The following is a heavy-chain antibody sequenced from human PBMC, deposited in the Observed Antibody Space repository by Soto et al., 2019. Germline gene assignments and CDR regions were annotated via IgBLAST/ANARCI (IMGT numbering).Heavy chain of an antibody. Sequence: PSETLSLTCTVSGGSISSGDYYWSWIRQPPGKGLEWIGYIYYSGSTYYNPSLKSRVTISVDTSKNQFSLKLSSVTAADTAVYYCARVRVTTYYYYGMDVWGQGTTVTVSS. CDR3: ARVRVTTYYYYGMDV. CDR2: IYYSGST. D-gene: IGHD2-8*01. CDR1: GGSISSGDYY. V-gene: IGHV4-30-4*01. J-gene: IGHJ6*02.